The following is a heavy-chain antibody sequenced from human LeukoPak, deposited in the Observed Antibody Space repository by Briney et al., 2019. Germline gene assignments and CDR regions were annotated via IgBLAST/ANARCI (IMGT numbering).Heavy chain of an antibody. CDR2: IKQDGSEK. J-gene: IGHJ4*02. Sequence: PGGSLRLSCAASGFTFSNAWMSWVRQAPGKGLEWVANIKQDGSEKYYVDSVKGRFTISRDNAKNSLYLQMNSLRAEDTAVYYCARDSSGWTGAYFDYWGQGTLVTVSS. CDR3: ARDSSGWTGAYFDY. D-gene: IGHD6-19*01. V-gene: IGHV3-7*01. CDR1: GFTFSNAW.